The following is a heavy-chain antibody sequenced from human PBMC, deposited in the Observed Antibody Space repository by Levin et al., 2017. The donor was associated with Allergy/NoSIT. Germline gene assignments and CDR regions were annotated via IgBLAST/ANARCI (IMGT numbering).Heavy chain of an antibody. D-gene: IGHD3/OR15-3a*01. V-gene: IGHV1-2*02. CDR3: ARDAAIGNSDFCSIDF. CDR2: ISPNSGAT. CDR1: GYIFMDYY. Sequence: PGESLKISCKASGYIFMDYYMQWVRQAPGQGLEWMGWISPNSGATNYAQNFQGRVTMTRDTSISTVYMELSSLRVDDTAVYYCARDAAIGNSDFCSIDFWGQGTLVTVSS. J-gene: IGHJ4*02.